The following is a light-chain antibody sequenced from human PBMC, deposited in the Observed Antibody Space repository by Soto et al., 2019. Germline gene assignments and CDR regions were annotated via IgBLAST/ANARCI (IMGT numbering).Light chain of an antibody. CDR2: DAS. Sequence: EIVLTQSPAILSLAPGERATLSCRASQSVSSYLAWYQQKPGQAPRLLIYDASNRAPGVAARFSGSGSGTDFTLTTSSLEPEDFAIYYCQQRNNWPLITFGGGTKVEIK. CDR1: QSVSSY. J-gene: IGKJ4*01. V-gene: IGKV3-11*01. CDR3: QQRNNWPLIT.